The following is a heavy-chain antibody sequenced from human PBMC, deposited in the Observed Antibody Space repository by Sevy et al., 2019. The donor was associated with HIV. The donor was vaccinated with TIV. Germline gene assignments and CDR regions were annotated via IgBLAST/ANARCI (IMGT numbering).Heavy chain of an antibody. Sequence: GGSLRLSCVVSGFTFTTSGMHWVRQAPGKGLEWVAVISYHGRDNFYADSVKGRFTISRDNSDNILYLHMNSLRSEDTAVYYCAKDFTGYNGMDVWGQGTMVTVSS. D-gene: IGHD3-9*01. V-gene: IGHV3-30*18. CDR2: ISYHGRDN. J-gene: IGHJ6*02. CDR3: AKDFTGYNGMDV. CDR1: GFTFTTSG.